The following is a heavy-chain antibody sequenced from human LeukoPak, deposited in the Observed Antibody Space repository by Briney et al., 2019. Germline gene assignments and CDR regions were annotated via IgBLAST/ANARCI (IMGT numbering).Heavy chain of an antibody. J-gene: IGHJ4*02. V-gene: IGHV3-23*01. CDR1: GFTFSSYA. D-gene: IGHD3-22*01. CDR2: ITGSGGTT. CDR3: ARAYGSSGYYQLPIDY. Sequence: PGQSLRLSCAASGFTFSSYAMSWVRQAPGKGLEWVSGITGSGGTTHHADSVKGRFTISRDNSKNTLFLQMNSLGVEDTALYYCARAYGSSGYYQLPIDYWGQGTLVTVSS.